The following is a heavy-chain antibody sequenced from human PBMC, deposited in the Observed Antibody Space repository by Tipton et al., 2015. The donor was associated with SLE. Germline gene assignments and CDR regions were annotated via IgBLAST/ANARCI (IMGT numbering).Heavy chain of an antibody. CDR1: GYSFTSYW. Sequence: QLVQSGAEVKKPGESLRISCEGSGYSFTSYWIGWVRQMPGKGLDWMGIIYPGDSGTRYSPSFQGQVTIPADKSISTAYLHWSSLKASDTAMYYCAMRSQDGYSGYDQDYFDYWGQGTLVTVSS. J-gene: IGHJ4*02. CDR3: AMRSQDGYSGYDQDYFDY. D-gene: IGHD5-12*01. CDR2: IYPGDSGT. V-gene: IGHV5-51*01.